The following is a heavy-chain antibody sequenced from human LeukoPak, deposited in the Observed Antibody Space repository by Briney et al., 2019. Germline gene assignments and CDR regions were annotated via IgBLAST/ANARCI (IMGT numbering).Heavy chain of an antibody. V-gene: IGHV3-23*01. Sequence: GGSLRLSCAVSGFIFSTYGMSWVRQAPGKGLEWVSGISGSGGGTYYADSVKGRFTISRDNSRNTLYLQMNSLRAEDTAVYYCAKGRISPDDWGQGTLVTVSS. CDR3: AKGRISPDD. D-gene: IGHD1-14*01. CDR1: GFIFSTYG. J-gene: IGHJ4*02. CDR2: ISGSGGGT.